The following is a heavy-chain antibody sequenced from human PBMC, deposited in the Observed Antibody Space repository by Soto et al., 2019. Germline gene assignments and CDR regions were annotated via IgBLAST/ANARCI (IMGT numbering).Heavy chain of an antibody. CDR1: GFTFISYG. V-gene: IGHV3-30*18. D-gene: IGHD3-10*01. CDR3: AKEEALWHRGYAFDI. CDR2: ISYDGSNK. J-gene: IGHJ3*02. Sequence: PGGSLRLSCAASGFTFISYGMHWVRQAPGKGLEWVAVISYDGSNKYYADSVKGRFTISRDNSKNTLYLQMNSLRAEDTAVYYCAKEEALWHRGYAFDIWGQGTMVTVSS.